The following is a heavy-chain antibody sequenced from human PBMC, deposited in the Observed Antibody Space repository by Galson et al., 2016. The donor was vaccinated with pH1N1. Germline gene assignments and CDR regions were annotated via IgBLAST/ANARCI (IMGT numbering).Heavy chain of an antibody. D-gene: IGHD5-18*01. CDR1: GFTFDDYA. CDR2: ISWNSGSI. V-gene: IGHV3-9*01. Sequence: SLRLSCAASGFTFDDYAMHWVRQAPGKGLEWVSGISWNSGSIGYADSVKGRFTISRDNAKNSLYLQMNSLRAEDTALYYCARGVDTGGRWGQGTLVTVSS. CDR3: ARGVDTGGR. J-gene: IGHJ4*02.